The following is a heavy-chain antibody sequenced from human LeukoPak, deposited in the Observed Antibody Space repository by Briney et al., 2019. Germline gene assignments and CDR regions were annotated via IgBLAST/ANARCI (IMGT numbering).Heavy chain of an antibody. J-gene: IGHJ4*02. CDR1: GGSISTHY. CDR3: ASSLAVAGGGINY. D-gene: IGHD6-19*01. CDR2: IYYSGST. V-gene: IGHV4-59*11. Sequence: SETLSLTCNVSGGSISTHYWSWIRQPPGKGLEWIGYIYYSGSTNYNPSLKSRVTISVDTSKNQFSLKLSSVTAADTAVYYCASSLAVAGGGINYWGQGTLVTVSS.